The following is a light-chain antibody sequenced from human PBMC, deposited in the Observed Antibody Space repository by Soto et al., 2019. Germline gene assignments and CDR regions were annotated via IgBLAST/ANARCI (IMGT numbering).Light chain of an antibody. CDR3: SSYTSSSTRV. J-gene: IGLJ1*01. CDR2: DVS. V-gene: IGLV2-14*03. CDR1: SSDVGGYNY. Sequence: QPALTQPASVSGSPGQSIGISCTGTSSDVGGYNYVSWYQQHPGKAPKLMIYDVSNRPSGVSNRFSGSKSGNTASLTISGLQAEDEADYYCSSYTSSSTRVFGTGTKVTVL.